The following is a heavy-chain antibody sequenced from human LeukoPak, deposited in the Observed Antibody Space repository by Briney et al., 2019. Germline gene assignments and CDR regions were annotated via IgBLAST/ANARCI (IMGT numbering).Heavy chain of an antibody. V-gene: IGHV4-34*01. CDR1: RGSFSDHY. Sequence: SETLSLTCAVYRGSFSDHYWSWIRQPPGKGLEWIGEINHSGSTNYNPSLKSRVTISLDTSKNQFSLKLTSVTAADTAVYYCARRVTIHYYVDVWGKGTPVSVSS. J-gene: IGHJ6*03. CDR3: ARRVTIHYYVDV. CDR2: INHSGST. D-gene: IGHD4-17*01.